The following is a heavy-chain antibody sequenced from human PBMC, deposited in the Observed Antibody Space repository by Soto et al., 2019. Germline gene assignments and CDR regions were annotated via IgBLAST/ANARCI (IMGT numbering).Heavy chain of an antibody. V-gene: IGHV4-59*11. CDR2: IYYSGST. CDR1: GGSISSHY. J-gene: IGHJ5*02. Sequence: SETLSLTCTVSGGSISSHYWSWIRQPPGKGLEWIGYIYYSGSTNYNPSLKSRVTISVDTSKNQFSLKLSSVTAADTAVYYCARLRIATNNYKWFDPWGQGTLVTVSS. CDR3: ARLRIATNNYKWFDP. D-gene: IGHD2-21*01.